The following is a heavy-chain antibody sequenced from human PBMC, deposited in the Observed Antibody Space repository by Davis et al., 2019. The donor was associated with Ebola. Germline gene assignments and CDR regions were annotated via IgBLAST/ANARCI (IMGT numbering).Heavy chain of an antibody. CDR2: IRPDGSEE. Sequence: GESLKISCAASGFTFSTYSMSWVRQAPGKGLEWVANIRPDGSEEQYVDSLKGRITISRDNAKNSLYLQMNSLRAEDTAVYYCARDGTVNVASLDYWGQGTLVTVSS. CDR3: ARDGTVNVASLDY. V-gene: IGHV3-7*01. D-gene: IGHD3/OR15-3a*01. J-gene: IGHJ4*02. CDR1: GFTFSTYS.